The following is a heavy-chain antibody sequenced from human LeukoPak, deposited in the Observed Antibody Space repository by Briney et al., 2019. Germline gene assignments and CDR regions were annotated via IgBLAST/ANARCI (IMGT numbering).Heavy chain of an antibody. CDR3: ARGSGPYYFDY. D-gene: IGHD6-19*01. V-gene: IGHV4-4*09. CDR1: GGSMRSYY. CDR2: IYTSGNT. Sequence: SETLSLTCTVSGGSMRSYYCSWIRQPPGKELEWIGYIYTSGNTNYNPSLKSRVTISVDTSKSQFSLQLSSVTAADTAVYYCARGSGPYYFDYGGQGTLVTVSS. J-gene: IGHJ4*02.